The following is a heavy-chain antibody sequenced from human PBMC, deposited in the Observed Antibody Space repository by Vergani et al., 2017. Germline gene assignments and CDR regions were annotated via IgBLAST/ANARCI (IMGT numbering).Heavy chain of an antibody. CDR3: AKFPLNITTPDRGDF. V-gene: IGHV3-30*02. CDR2: IGKDGINT. J-gene: IGHJ4*02. CDR1: GFTFSNFG. D-gene: IGHD1-1*01. Sequence: QVQLVESAGGVVQPGGSLRLSCAASGFTFSNFGMHWIRQAPGKGLEWLAYIGKDGINTRYRDAVKGRFTVSRDNSKDILYLQMHSLRVEDTALYYCAKFPLNITTPDRGDFWGQGSLVTVSS.